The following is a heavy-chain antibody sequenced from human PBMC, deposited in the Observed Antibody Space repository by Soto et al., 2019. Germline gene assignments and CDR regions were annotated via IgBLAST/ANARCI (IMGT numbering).Heavy chain of an antibody. J-gene: IGHJ2*01. D-gene: IGHD6-6*01. Sequence: SETLSLTSAVSGYSISADSYWGCIRQPPGKGLEWIGSIYHSGSTYYKSSLKSRVTISRDTSKNLFSLKLSSVTAADTAVYYCAREARTLDWYLDLWGRGTLVTVSS. V-gene: IGHV4-38-2*01. CDR2: IYHSGST. CDR1: GYSISADSY. CDR3: AREARTLDWYLDL.